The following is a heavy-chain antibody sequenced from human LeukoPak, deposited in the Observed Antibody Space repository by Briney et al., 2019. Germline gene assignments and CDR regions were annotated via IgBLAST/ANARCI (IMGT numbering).Heavy chain of an antibody. Sequence: GGSLRLSCAASGFTFSSYAMHWVRQAPGKGLEWVAVISYDGGNKYYADSVKGRFTISRDNSKNTVYLQMNSLRAEDTAVYYCAELGITMIGGVWGKGTTVTISS. D-gene: IGHD3-10*02. CDR1: GFTFSSYA. V-gene: IGHV3-30*04. CDR3: AELGITMIGGV. CDR2: ISYDGGNK. J-gene: IGHJ6*04.